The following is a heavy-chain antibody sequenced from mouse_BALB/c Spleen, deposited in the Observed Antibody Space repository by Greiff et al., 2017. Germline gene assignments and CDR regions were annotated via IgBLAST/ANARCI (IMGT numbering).Heavy chain of an antibody. J-gene: IGHJ4*01. CDR2: IWAGGST. Sequence: VKLMESGPGLVAPSQSLSITCTVSGFSLTSYGVHWVRQPPGKGLEWLGVIWAGGSTNYNSALMSRLSISKDNSKSQVFLKMNSLQTDDTAMYYCARYGNFYAMDYWGQGTSDTVSS. V-gene: IGHV2-9*02. CDR1: GFSLTSYG. D-gene: IGHD2-1*01. CDR3: ARYGNFYAMDY.